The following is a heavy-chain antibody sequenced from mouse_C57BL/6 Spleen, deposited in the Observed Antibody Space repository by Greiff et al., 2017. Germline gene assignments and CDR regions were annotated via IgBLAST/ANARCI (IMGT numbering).Heavy chain of an antibody. CDR3: ARSPSKNITTMDY. J-gene: IGHJ4*01. CDR2: IYPRSGNT. V-gene: IGHV1-81*01. CDR1: GYTFTSYG. D-gene: IGHD1-1*01. Sequence: QVQLQQSGAELARPGASVKLPCKASGYTFTSYGISWVKQRTGQGLEWIGEIYPRSGNTYYNEKFKGKATLTADKSSSTAYMELRSLTSEDSAVYFCARSPSKNITTMDYWGQGTSVTVSS.